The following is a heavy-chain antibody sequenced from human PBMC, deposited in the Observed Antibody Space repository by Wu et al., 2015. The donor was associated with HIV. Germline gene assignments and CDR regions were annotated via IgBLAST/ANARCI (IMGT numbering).Heavy chain of an antibody. J-gene: IGHJ6*02. D-gene: IGHD2-2*01. CDR3: TSVRRVPTYYYYGEDV. CDR1: RDTFTYFA. CDR2: MNLYSGSS. V-gene: IGHV1-8*02. Sequence: QVQLVQSGAEVKKFGSSVKVSCKASRDTFTYFAINWVRQAAGQGLEWMGWMNLYSGSSGYAQKFQGRVTMTRNTSINTAYMELRSLRSDDTAIYYCTSVRRVPTYYYYGEDVWGQGTTVIVSS.